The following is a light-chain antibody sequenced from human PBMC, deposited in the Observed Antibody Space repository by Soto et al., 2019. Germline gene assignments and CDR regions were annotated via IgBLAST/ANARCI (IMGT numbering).Light chain of an antibody. Sequence: DIQMTQSPSSLSASVGDRVTITCRASQSISSYLNWYQQKPGKAPKLLIYAASSLQSGDPSRFSGSGSGTDFTLTISSLQPEDFATYYCQQSYSTPQVTFGGGTKVEIK. CDR2: AAS. CDR1: QSISSY. CDR3: QQSYSTPQVT. V-gene: IGKV1-39*01. J-gene: IGKJ4*01.